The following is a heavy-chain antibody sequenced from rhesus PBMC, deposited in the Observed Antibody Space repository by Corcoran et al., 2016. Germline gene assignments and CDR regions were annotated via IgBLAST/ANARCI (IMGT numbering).Heavy chain of an antibody. CDR2: NDGNNAGT. CDR3: ARGGGTAAFDY. J-gene: IGHJ4*01. CDR1: GGSISGYY. Sequence: QLQLQESGPGLVKPSETLSLTCAVFGGSISGYYWSWIRQPPGKGVEWVGKNDGNNAGTNYNPSLTIQVTISQGTSKNQFSLKLTSGTAADTAVYYCARGGGTAAFDYWGQGVLVTVSS. V-gene: IGHV4-81*01. D-gene: IGHD1-44*01.